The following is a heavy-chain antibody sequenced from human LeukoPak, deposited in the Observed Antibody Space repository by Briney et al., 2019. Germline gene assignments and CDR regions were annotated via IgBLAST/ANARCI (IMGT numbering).Heavy chain of an antibody. V-gene: IGHV3-66*01. CDR1: GFTVSSNY. D-gene: IGHD6-13*01. Sequence: GGSLRLSCAASGFTVSSNYMSWVRQAPGKGLEWVSVIYSGGSTYYADSVKGRFTISRDNSKNTLYLQMNSLRAEDTAVHYCTFLQAAAGTGLDYWGQGTLVTVSS. J-gene: IGHJ4*02. CDR3: TFLQAAAGTGLDY. CDR2: IYSGGST.